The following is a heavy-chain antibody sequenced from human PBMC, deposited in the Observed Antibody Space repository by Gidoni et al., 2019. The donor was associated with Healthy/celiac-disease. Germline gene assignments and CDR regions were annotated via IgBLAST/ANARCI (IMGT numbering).Heavy chain of an antibody. CDR1: GFTFSGSA. CDR2: IRSKANSYAT. J-gene: IGHJ6*02. CDR3: TRHRDWRDYYDSSGYGAYYYGMDV. V-gene: IGHV3-73*01. D-gene: IGHD3-22*01. Sequence: EVQLVESGGGLVQPGGSLKLSCAASGFTFSGSAMHWVRQASGKGLEWVGRIRSKANSYATAYAASVKGRFTISRDDSKNTAYLQMNSLKTEDTAVYYCTRHRDWRDYYDSSGYGAYYYGMDVWGQGTTVTVSS.